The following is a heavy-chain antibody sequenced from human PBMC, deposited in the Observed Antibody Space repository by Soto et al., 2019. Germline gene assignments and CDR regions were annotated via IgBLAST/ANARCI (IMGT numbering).Heavy chain of an antibody. V-gene: IGHV4-34*01. CDR2: INHSGST. J-gene: IGHJ4*02. CDR1: GGSFSGYY. D-gene: IGHD5-12*01. CDR3: AIFMGNSVAPTYFDY. Sequence: PSETLSLTCAVYGGSFSGYYWSWIRQSPGKGLEWIGEINHSGSTNYNPSLKSRVTISVDTSKNQFSLKLSSVTTADTAVYYCAIFMGNSVAPTYFDYWGQGTLVTVSS.